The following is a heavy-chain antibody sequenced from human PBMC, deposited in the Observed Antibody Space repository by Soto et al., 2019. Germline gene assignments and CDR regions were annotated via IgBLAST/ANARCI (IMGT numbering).Heavy chain of an antibody. V-gene: IGHV4-34*01. J-gene: IGHJ6*02. D-gene: IGHD4-17*01. CDR2: IRHSGST. CDR3: ARGGGDYDYAVDV. Sequence: QVQLQQWGAGLLKPSETLSLNCAVYGGSFYWTWIRQPPGKGLEWIGEIRHSGSTNYNPSLKSRVRISIDGSKGQVSVPVYSVTAADTGVYYCARGGGDYDYAVDVLGQGTTVTVSS. CDR1: GGSFY.